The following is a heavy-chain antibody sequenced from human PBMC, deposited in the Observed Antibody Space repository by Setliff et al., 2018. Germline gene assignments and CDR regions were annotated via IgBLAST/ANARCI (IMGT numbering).Heavy chain of an antibody. CDR2: IHAGGSP. CDR3: ARERYFDWFFED. CDR1: GGSITSGSFY. Sequence: SETLSLTCTVSGGSITSGSFYWSWIRQPAGKKLEWIGRIHAGGSPDYNPSFKSRVTISRDTSTNQFSLKLGSVTAADTAVYYCARERYFDWFFEDWGHGTQVTVSS. D-gene: IGHD3-9*01. V-gene: IGHV4-61*02. J-gene: IGHJ4*01.